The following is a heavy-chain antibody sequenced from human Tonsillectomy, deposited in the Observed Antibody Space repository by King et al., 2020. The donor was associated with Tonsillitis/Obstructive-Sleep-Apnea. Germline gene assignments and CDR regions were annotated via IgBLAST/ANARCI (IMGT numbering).Heavy chain of an antibody. J-gene: IGHJ4*02. V-gene: IGHV4-4*02. CDR2: IHHSGST. D-gene: IGHD3-3*01. CDR3: VRGVSDYDFWSGYYSV. Sequence: VQLQESGPGLVKPSGTLSLTCAVSGGSISGSNWWTWIRQPPGKGLEWIGEIHHSGSTNYNPSLKSRVTITVDKSKNQFSLKLSSVTAAVTAVYYCVRGVSDYDFWSGYYSVWGQGTLVTVSS. CDR1: GGSISGSNW.